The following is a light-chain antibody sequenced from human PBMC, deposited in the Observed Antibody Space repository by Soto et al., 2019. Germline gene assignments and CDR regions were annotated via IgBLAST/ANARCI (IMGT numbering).Light chain of an antibody. CDR1: QDISNY. Sequence: NIQMTQSPSAMSTSVGDRVTITCRARQDISNYLAWFQQKPGKVPKHLIYAASSLQSGVPSRFSGSGSGTEITLTISSLQPEDVATYCCLQHTSYPLTFGGGTQVEIK. CDR2: AAS. J-gene: IGKJ4*01. V-gene: IGKV1D-17*01. CDR3: LQHTSYPLT.